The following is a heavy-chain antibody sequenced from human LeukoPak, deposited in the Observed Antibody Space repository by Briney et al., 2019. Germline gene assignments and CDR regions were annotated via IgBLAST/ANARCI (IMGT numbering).Heavy chain of an antibody. CDR2: ISWNSGSI. V-gene: IGHV3-9*01. J-gene: IGHJ4*02. CDR3: AKALSGWPFDY. CDR1: GFTFDDYA. D-gene: IGHD6-19*01. Sequence: GGSLRPSCAASGFTFDDYAMHWVRQAPGKGLEWVSGISWNSGSIGYADSVKGRFTISRDNAKNSLYLQMNSLRAEDTALYYCAKALSGWPFDYWGQGTLVTVSS.